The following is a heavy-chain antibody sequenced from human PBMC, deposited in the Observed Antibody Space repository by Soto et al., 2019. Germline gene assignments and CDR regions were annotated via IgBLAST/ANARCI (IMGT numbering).Heavy chain of an antibody. D-gene: IGHD3-22*01. V-gene: IGHV5-10-1*01. CDR3: ARLTLAQDNSGYHIIDY. J-gene: IGHJ4*02. Sequence: PGESLKISCQASGYRFTTYWISWVRQMPGKGLECMGRIDPTDSYTDYGPSFEGHVTMSVDRSINTAYLEWSSLKASDSAMYYCARLTLAQDNSGYHIIDYWGLGTLVTVSS. CDR2: IDPTDSYT. CDR1: GYRFTTYW.